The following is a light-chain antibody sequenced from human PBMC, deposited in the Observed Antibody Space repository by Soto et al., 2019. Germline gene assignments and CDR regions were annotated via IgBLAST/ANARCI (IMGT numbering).Light chain of an antibody. CDR1: QSLLHSNGYNY. Sequence: DIVMTQSPLSLPVTPGEPASISCRSSQSLLHSNGYNYLDWYLQKPGQSPQLLIYLGSNRASGVPDRFSGSGSGTDFTLTISRLEAADVGVYYCMQALQTPNTFGQGTKVEIK. J-gene: IGKJ1*01. CDR3: MQALQTPNT. CDR2: LGS. V-gene: IGKV2-28*01.